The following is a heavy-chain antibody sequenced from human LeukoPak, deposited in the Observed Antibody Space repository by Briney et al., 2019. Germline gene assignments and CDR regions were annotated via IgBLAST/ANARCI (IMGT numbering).Heavy chain of an antibody. Sequence: GGSLRLSCAASGFNFGGFSMSWVRQAPGKGPERVTHMNEYGGDIFYVDSVKDRFTISRDNAKNSLYLQMNSLRAEDTAVYYCARGHGVVPASDDAFDIWGQGTMVTVSS. J-gene: IGHJ3*02. CDR1: GFNFGGFS. CDR2: MNEYGGDI. D-gene: IGHD2-2*01. V-gene: IGHV3-7*01. CDR3: ARGHGVVPASDDAFDI.